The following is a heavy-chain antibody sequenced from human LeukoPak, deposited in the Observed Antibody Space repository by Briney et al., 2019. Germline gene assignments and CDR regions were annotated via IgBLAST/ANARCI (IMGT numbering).Heavy chain of an antibody. V-gene: IGHV3-23*01. D-gene: IGHD3-22*01. CDR3: AKDRRYYDSSGYYSYYFDY. J-gene: IGHJ4*02. CDR1: GFTFSSYA. Sequence: GGSLRLSCAASGFTFSSYAMSWVRQAPGKGLEWVSAISGSGGSTYYADSVKGRFTISRDNPRNTLYLQMNSLRAEDTAVYYCAKDRRYYDSSGYYSYYFDYWGQGTLVTVSS. CDR2: ISGSGGST.